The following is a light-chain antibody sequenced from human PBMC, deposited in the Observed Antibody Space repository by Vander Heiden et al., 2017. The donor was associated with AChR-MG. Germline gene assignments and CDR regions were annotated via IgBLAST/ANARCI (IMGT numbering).Light chain of an antibody. J-gene: IGLJ2*01. CDR3: SAYRSGNTVL. CDR1: SLYVGCYNP. Sequence: QSALTQPPAVSGSPGPSITISSTGTSLYVGCYNPVSRYQQHPGTAPKFLIYDVYVRPSGISHRFSGSKSGDTASLTISGLQTEDEADYYCSAYRSGNTVLFGGGTRVTVL. CDR2: DVY. V-gene: IGLV2-14*03.